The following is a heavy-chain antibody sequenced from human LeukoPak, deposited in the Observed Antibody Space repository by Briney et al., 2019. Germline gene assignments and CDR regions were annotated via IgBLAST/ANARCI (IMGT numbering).Heavy chain of an antibody. CDR2: VNPDNGNT. D-gene: IGHD5-12*01. V-gene: IGHV1-8*01. CDR1: GYDFSTYA. Sequence: GASVKVSCKASGYDFSTYAINWVRLATGQGLGWMGWVNPDNGNTYYARRFQGRVTMTRDTSISTAYMELSSLRSEDTAVYYCTREEYSGYDWYSWGQGTLVTVSS. CDR3: TREEYSGYDWYS. J-gene: IGHJ4*02.